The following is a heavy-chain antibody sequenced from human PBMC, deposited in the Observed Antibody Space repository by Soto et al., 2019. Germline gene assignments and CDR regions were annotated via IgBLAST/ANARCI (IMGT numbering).Heavy chain of an antibody. CDR1: GGSIGSSSHY. Sequence: SETLSLTCTVSGGSIGSSSHYWGWIRQPPGKGLEWIGTIFYTGTTYYSPSLKSRVTLSVDTSKNQFSLQLTTVTAADTAVYYCASRMPLARGVVSRDLDFWGQGTLVTVSS. V-gene: IGHV4-39*01. CDR2: IFYTGTT. J-gene: IGHJ4*02. CDR3: ASRMPLARGVVSRDLDF. D-gene: IGHD3-10*01.